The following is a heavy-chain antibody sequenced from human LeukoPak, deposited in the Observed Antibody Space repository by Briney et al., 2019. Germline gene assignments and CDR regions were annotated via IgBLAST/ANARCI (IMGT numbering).Heavy chain of an antibody. J-gene: IGHJ4*02. V-gene: IGHV3-7*03. CDR3: AKSAVVTPRFYFDY. CDR2: IKQDGSEK. D-gene: IGHD4-23*01. Sequence: GGSLRLSCAASGFTFSSYWMSWVRQAPGKGLEWVANIKQDGSEKYYVDSVKGRFTISRDNSKNTLYLQMNSLRAEDTAVYYCAKSAVVTPRFYFDYWGQGTLVTVSS. CDR1: GFTFSSYW.